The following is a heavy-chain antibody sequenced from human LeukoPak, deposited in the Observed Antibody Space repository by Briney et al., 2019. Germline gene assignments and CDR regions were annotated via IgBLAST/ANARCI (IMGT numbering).Heavy chain of an antibody. J-gene: IGHJ5*02. Sequence: GGSLRLSCAASGFTFSNYAMTCVRQAPGKGLEWVSVISGSGDTTYYADSAKGRFTISRDNSKNTLYLQMNSLRAEDTAVYYCASRSWGQGTLVTVSS. CDR3: ASRS. CDR2: ISGSGDTT. V-gene: IGHV3-23*01. CDR1: GFTFSNYA.